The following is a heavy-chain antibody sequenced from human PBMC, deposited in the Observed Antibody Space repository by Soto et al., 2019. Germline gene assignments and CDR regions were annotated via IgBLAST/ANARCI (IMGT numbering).Heavy chain of an antibody. J-gene: IGHJ3*01. V-gene: IGHV3-9*01. Sequence: GGSLRLSCAASGFTFDDYAMHWFRQAPGKGLEWVSGISWNSGSIAYAASVKGRFTISRDDAKNSLYLEMNSLRPEDTALYYCARGGTLISAFDFWGQGTVVTVSS. CDR1: GFTFDDYA. CDR3: ARGGTLISAFDF. D-gene: IGHD3-22*01. CDR2: ISWNSGSI.